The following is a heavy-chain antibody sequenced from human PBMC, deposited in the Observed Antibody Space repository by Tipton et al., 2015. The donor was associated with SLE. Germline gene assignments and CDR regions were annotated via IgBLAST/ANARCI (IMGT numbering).Heavy chain of an antibody. CDR2: IYYSGST. CDR3: ARAEYNWNYVLWFDP. V-gene: IGHV4-59*01. Sequence: LRLSCTASGGSISSYYWSWIRQPPGKGLEWIGYIYYSGSTNYNPSLKSRVTISVDTSKNQFSLKLSSVTAADTAVYYCARAEYNWNYVLWFDPWGQGTLVTVSS. D-gene: IGHD1-7*01. CDR1: GGSISSYY. J-gene: IGHJ5*02.